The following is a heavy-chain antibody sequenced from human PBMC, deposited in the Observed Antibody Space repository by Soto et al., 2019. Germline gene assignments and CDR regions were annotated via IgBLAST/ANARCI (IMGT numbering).Heavy chain of an antibody. V-gene: IGHV3-30*18. D-gene: IGHD1-26*01. CDR3: AKSIVGATFDY. CDR1: GFTFSSYG. J-gene: IGHJ4*02. Sequence: GGSLRLSCAASGFTFSSYGMHWVRQAPGKGLEWVAVISYDGSNKYYADSVKGRFTISRDNSKNTLYLQMNGLRAEDTAVYYCAKSIVGATFDYWGQGTLVTVS. CDR2: ISYDGSNK.